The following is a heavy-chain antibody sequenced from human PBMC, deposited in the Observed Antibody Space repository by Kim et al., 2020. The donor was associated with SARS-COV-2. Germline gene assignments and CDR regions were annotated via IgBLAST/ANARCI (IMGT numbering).Heavy chain of an antibody. D-gene: IGHD2-2*01. V-gene: IGHV5-10-1*01. Sequence: GESLKISCKGSGYSFTSYWLTWVRQMPGKGLEWMGRIDPSDSYTNYSPSFQGRVTISADKSISTAYLQWSSLKSSDTAMYYCARRYCSSTSCSTPTSYYYGMDGWSQGTTVTVSS. CDR3: ARRYCSSTSCSTPTSYYYGMDG. CDR2: IDPSDSYT. J-gene: IGHJ6*02. CDR1: GYSFTSYW.